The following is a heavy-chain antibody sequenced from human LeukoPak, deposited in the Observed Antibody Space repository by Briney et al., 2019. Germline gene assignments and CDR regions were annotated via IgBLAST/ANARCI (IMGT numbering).Heavy chain of an antibody. CDR1: GGSISSGGYS. CDR2: IYHSGST. D-gene: IGHD3-10*01. CDR3: ARGIGFDY. J-gene: IGHJ4*02. V-gene: IGHV4-30-2*01. Sequence: SQTLSLTCAVSGGSISSGGYSWSWIRQPPGKGLEWIGYIYHSGSTNYNPSLKSRVTISVDTSKNQFSLKLSSVTAADTAVYYCARGIGFDYWGQGTLVTVSS.